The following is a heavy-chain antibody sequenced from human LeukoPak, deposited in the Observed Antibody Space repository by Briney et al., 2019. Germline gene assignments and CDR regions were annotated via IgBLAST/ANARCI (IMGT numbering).Heavy chain of an antibody. Sequence: ASVKVSCKASGYTFTGYYMHWVRQAPGQGLEWMGWINPNSGGTNYAQKFQGRVTMTRDTSISTAYMELSRLRSDDTAVYYCATDSSSIAAAEFDYWGQGTLVTVSS. D-gene: IGHD6-13*01. CDR2: INPNSGGT. V-gene: IGHV1-2*02. CDR1: GYTFTGYY. CDR3: ATDSSSIAAAEFDY. J-gene: IGHJ4*02.